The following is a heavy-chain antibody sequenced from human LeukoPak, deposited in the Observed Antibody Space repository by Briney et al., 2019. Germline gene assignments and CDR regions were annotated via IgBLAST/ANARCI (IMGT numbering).Heavy chain of an antibody. J-gene: IGHJ4*02. D-gene: IGHD3-10*01. CDR1: RRSFSAYY. V-gene: IGHV4-34*01. CDR3: ASLWFGDLTVDS. Sequence: SETLSLTCAVYRRSFSAYYWTWIRQPPGKGLEWIGEIHHSGITNYNPSLKSRVTISIDTSKNQFSLNLSSVTAADTAVYYCASLWFGDLTVDSWGQGTLVTVSS. CDR2: IHHSGIT.